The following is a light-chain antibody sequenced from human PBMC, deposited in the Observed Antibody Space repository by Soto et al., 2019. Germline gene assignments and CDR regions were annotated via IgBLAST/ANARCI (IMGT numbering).Light chain of an antibody. Sequence: EVVMTQSPATLSVSPGERATLSCRASQSVGYHLAWYQQKPGQAPRLLIYDASNRATGIPARFSGSGSGTDFTLTISSLEPEDSAVYYCQQRDAWPLTFGGGTKVDIK. CDR1: QSVGYH. CDR3: QQRDAWPLT. CDR2: DAS. V-gene: IGKV3-11*01. J-gene: IGKJ4*01.